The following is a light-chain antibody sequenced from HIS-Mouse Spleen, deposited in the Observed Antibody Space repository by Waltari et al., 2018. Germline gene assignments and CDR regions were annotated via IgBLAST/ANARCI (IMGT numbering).Light chain of an antibody. V-gene: IGLV2-23*01. J-gene: IGLJ3*02. CDR1: SGDVWSYNL. CDR2: EGS. Sequence: QSALTQPAPASGSPGQAITISCTGTSGDVWSYNLVSWYQQHPGKAPKLMIYEGSKRPSGVSNRFSGSKSGNTASLTISGLQAEDEADYYCCSYAGSSTWVFGGGTKLTVL. CDR3: CSYAGSSTWV.